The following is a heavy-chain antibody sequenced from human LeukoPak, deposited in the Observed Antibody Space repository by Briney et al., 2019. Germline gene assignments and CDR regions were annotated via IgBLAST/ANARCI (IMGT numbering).Heavy chain of an antibody. V-gene: IGHV4-4*07. CDR3: ARDQTAYSSFFNNWFDP. J-gene: IGHJ5*02. CDR2: IYTSGST. D-gene: IGHD6-6*01. Sequence: SETLSLTCTVSGGSISSYYWSWIRQPAGKGLEWIGRIYTSGSTNYNPSLKSRVTMSVDTSKNQFSLKLSSVTAADTAVYYCARDQTAYSSFFNNWFDPWGQGTLVTVSS. CDR1: GGSISSYY.